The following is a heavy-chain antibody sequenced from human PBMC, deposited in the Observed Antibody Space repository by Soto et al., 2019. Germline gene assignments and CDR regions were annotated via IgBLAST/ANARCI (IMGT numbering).Heavy chain of an antibody. J-gene: IGHJ6*03. V-gene: IGHV3-13*01. CDR3: ARGAFSSGWYGGREYYYYYYMDV. CDR1: GFTFSSYD. CDR2: IGTAGDT. D-gene: IGHD6-19*01. Sequence: GGSLRLSCAASGFTFSSYDMHWVRQATGKGLEWVSAIGTAGDTYYPGSVKGRFTISRENAEDSLYLQMNSLRAGDTAVYYCARGAFSSGWYGGREYYYYYYMDVWGKGTTVTVSS.